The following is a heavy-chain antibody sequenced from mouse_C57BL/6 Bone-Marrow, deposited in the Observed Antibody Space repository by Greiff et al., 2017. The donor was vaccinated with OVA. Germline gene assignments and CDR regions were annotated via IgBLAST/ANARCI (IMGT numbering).Heavy chain of an antibody. J-gene: IGHJ2*01. CDR2: ISSGGSYT. CDR3: ARHERGSTTGYYFDY. V-gene: IGHV5-6*02. CDR1: GFTFSSYG. D-gene: IGHD2-14*01. Sequence: EVKLVESGGDLVKPGGSLKLSCAASGFTFSSYGMSWVRQTPDKRLEWVATISSGGSYTYYPDSVKGRFTISRDNAKNTLYLQMSSLKSEDTAMYYCARHERGSTTGYYFDYWGQGTTLTVSS.